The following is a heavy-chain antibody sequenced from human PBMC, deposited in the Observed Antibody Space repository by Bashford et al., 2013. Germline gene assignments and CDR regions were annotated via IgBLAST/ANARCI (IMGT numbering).Heavy chain of an antibody. D-gene: IGHD2-2*01. V-gene: IGHV4-4*07. CDR2: VYTSGST. CDR3: AARYCSRFTCFPPQDNWFDP. Sequence: SETLSLTCTVSGGSVSSDYWSWIRQPAGKGLEWIGRVYTSGSTNYNPSLKSRVNMSVDTSKNGFSLKLSSVTAADTAIYYCAARYCSRFTCFPPQDNWFDPWGQGTLVTVSS. J-gene: IGHJ5*02. CDR1: GGSVSSDY.